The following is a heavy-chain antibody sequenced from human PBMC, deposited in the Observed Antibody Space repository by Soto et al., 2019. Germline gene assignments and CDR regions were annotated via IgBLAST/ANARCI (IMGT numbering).Heavy chain of an antibody. Sequence: SETLSLTCTVSGGSISSGGYYWSWIRQHPGKGLEWIGYIYYSGSTYYNPSLKSRVTISVDTSKNQFSLKLSSVTAADTAVYYCARDRDYGDYYYMDVWGKGTTVTVSS. CDR3: ARDRDYGDYYYMDV. CDR1: GGSISSGGYY. D-gene: IGHD4-17*01. V-gene: IGHV4-31*03. J-gene: IGHJ6*03. CDR2: IYYSGST.